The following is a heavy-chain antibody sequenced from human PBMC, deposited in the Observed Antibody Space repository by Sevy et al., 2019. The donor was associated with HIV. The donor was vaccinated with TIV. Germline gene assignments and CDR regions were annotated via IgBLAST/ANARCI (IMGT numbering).Heavy chain of an antibody. V-gene: IGHV3-33*01. J-gene: IGHJ4*02. Sequence: GGSLRLSCAASGFTFSSYGMHWVRQAPGKGLEWAAVIWYDGSNKYYADSVKRRFTISRDNSKNTLYLQMNSLRAEDTAVYYCARDYTAAADYWGQGTLVTVSS. CDR2: IWYDGSNK. CDR1: GFTFSSYG. CDR3: ARDYTAAADY. D-gene: IGHD6-13*01.